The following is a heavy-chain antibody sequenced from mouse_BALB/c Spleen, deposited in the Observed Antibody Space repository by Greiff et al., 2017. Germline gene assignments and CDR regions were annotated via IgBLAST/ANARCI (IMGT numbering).Heavy chain of an antibody. D-gene: IGHD2-2*01. Sequence: EVQLHQSGAELVRPGALVKLSCKASGFNIKDYYMHWVKQRPEQGLEWIGWIDPENGNTIYDPKFQGKASITADTSSNTAYLQLSSLTSEDTAVYYCARHGYEGYFDVWGAGTTVTVSS. CDR1: GFNIKDYY. V-gene: IGHV14-1*02. CDR3: ARHGYEGYFDV. J-gene: IGHJ1*01. CDR2: IDPENGNT.